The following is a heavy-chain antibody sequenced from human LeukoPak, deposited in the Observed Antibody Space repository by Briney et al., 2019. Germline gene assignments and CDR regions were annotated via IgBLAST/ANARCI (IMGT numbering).Heavy chain of an antibody. Sequence: ASVKVSCKASGYSFTSYAISWVRQAPRQGLEWMGWISAYNGNTNYAQKLQGRVTMTTDTSTSTIYMEVRSLRSDDTAVYYCAREPAYCGGDCYSDLWGQGTLVTVSS. V-gene: IGHV1-18*01. D-gene: IGHD2-21*02. CDR2: ISAYNGNT. CDR1: GYSFTSYA. CDR3: AREPAYCGGDCYSDL. J-gene: IGHJ5*02.